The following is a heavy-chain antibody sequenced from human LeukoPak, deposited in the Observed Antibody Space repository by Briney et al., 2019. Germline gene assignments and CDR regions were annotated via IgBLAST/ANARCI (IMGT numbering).Heavy chain of an antibody. J-gene: IGHJ5*02. CDR2: ISGSGGST. Sequence: GGSLRLSCAASGFTFSSYAMSWVRQAPGKGLEWVSAISGSGGSTYCADSVKGRFTISRDNSKNTLYLQMNSLRAEDTAVYYCANLVAGTFWFDPWGQGTLVTVSS. D-gene: IGHD6-19*01. V-gene: IGHV3-23*01. CDR1: GFTFSSYA. CDR3: ANLVAGTFWFDP.